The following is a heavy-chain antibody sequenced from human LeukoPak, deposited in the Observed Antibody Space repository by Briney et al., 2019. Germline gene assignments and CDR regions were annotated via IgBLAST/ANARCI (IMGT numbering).Heavy chain of an antibody. CDR2: IYTSGST. V-gene: IGHV4-4*07. CDR1: GGSISSYY. Sequence: PSETLSLTCTASGGSISSYYWSWILQPAGKGLEWIGRIYTSGSTNYNPSLKGRVTMSVDTSKNQFSLKLRSVTAADTAVYYCARDWGIYSGSYSHWYFDLWGRGTLVTVSS. D-gene: IGHD1-26*01. CDR3: ARDWGIYSGSYSHWYFDL. J-gene: IGHJ2*01.